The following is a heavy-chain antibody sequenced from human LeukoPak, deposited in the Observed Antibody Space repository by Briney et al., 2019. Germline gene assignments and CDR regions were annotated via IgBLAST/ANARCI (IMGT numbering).Heavy chain of an antibody. CDR3: ASEPAAMAEVDYYYGMDV. J-gene: IGHJ6*02. Sequence: ASVKVSCKASGYTFTGYYMHWVRQAPGQGLEWMGWINPNSGGTSYAQKFQGRVTMTRDTSISTAYMELSRLRSDDTAVYYCASEPAAMAEVDYYYGMDVWGQGTTVTVSS. D-gene: IGHD2-2*01. V-gene: IGHV1-2*02. CDR2: INPNSGGT. CDR1: GYTFTGYY.